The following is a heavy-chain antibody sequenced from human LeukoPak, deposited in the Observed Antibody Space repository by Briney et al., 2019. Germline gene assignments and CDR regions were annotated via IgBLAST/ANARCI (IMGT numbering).Heavy chain of an antibody. V-gene: IGHV3-23*01. J-gene: IGHJ5*02. CDR2: ISGSGGST. Sequence: PGGSLRLSCAASGFTFSSYSMNWVRQAPGKGLEWVSAISGSGGSTYYADSVKGRFTISRDNSKNTLYLQMNSLRAEDTAVYYCAKDQNRSILVFRRTNWFDPWGQGTLDTVSS. D-gene: IGHD2-21*01. CDR3: AKDQNRSILVFRRTNWFDP. CDR1: GFTFSSYS.